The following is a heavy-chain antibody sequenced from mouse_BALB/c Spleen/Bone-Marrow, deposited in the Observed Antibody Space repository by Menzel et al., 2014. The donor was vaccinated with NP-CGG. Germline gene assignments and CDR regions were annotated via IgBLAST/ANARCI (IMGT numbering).Heavy chain of an antibody. CDR1: GFSLTSYG. CDR2: IWSGGST. CDR3: ARNSDYGSGYFDV. Sequence: VQLQESGPGLVQPSQPLSITCTVSGFSLTSYGVHWVRQPPGKGLEWLGVIWSGGSTDYNAAFISRLSISKDNSKSQVFFKMNSLQADDTAIYYCARNSDYGSGYFDVWGAGTTVTVSS. V-gene: IGHV2-4*02. D-gene: IGHD1-2*01. J-gene: IGHJ1*01.